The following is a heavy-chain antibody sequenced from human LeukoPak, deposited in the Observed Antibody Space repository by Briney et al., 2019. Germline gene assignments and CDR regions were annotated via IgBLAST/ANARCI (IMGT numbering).Heavy chain of an antibody. CDR3: ARARDIWFGGPYYYYYMDV. CDR2: INPSGGST. J-gene: IGHJ6*03. Sequence: ASVKVSCKASGYTFTSYYMHWVRQAPGQGLEWMGIINPSGGSTSYAQKFQGRVTITADESTSTAYMELSSLRSEDTAVYYCARARDIWFGGPYYYYYMDVWGKGTTVTISS. V-gene: IGHV1-46*01. CDR1: GYTFTSYY. D-gene: IGHD3-10*01.